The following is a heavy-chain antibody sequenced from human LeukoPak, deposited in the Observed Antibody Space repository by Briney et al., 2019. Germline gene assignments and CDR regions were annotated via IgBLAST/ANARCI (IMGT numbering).Heavy chain of an antibody. D-gene: IGHD3-10*01. CDR1: GYTFTHQW. CDR2: IYPRDSDT. CDR3: ARHSDVIGAI. Sequence: GESLKISCKASGYTFTHQWIGWVRQESGSGLEWMGIIYPRDSDTRYSPSFQGHVTLSADTSTNTAYLEWSRLEASDTAIYYCARHSDVIGAIWGQGTLVTVSS. V-gene: IGHV5-51*01. J-gene: IGHJ4*02.